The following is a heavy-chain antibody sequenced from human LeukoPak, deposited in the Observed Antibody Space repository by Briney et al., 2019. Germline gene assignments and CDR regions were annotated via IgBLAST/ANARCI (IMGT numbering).Heavy chain of an antibody. V-gene: IGHV3-21*01. CDR1: GFTFSAYN. Sequence: PGGSLRLSCAVSGFTFSAYNGNWVRQAPGKGLEWVSSIARSGSYVYYADSVKGRFTISRDKARKTLYLQMTNLRVEDTAIYFCARDEDPVGGTQVYYNYYGLDLWGQGTTVTVSS. J-gene: IGHJ6*02. D-gene: IGHD1-26*01. CDR3: ARDEDPVGGTQVYYNYYGLDL. CDR2: IARSGSYV.